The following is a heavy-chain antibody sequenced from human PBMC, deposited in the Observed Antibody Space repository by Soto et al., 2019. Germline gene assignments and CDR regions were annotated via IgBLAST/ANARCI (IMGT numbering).Heavy chain of an antibody. V-gene: IGHV4-61*08. D-gene: IGHD5-12*01. CDR3: ARVLSRDGYVIDY. CDR1: GGSISSGGYY. Sequence: SETLSLTCTVSGGSISSGGYYWSWIRQHPGKGLEWIGYIYYSGSTNYNPSLKSRVTISVDTSKNQFSLKLSSVTAADTAVYYCARVLSRDGYVIDYWGQGTLVTVSS. J-gene: IGHJ4*02. CDR2: IYYSGST.